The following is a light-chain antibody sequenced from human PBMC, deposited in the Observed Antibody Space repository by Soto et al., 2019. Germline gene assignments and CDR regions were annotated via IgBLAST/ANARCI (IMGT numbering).Light chain of an antibody. CDR2: GAS. Sequence: PGESATLSCRASQSVTNSYLAWYQQKAGQAPRLLIHGASSRASGIPDRFSGGGSGTDFTLTISRLEPEDFAVYHCQQYGSSPPSIFGQGTRLEIK. V-gene: IGKV3-20*01. J-gene: IGKJ5*01. CDR3: QQYGSSPPSI. CDR1: QSVTNSY.